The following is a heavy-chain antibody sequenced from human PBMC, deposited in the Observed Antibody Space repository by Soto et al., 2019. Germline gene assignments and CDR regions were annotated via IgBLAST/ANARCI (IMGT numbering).Heavy chain of an antibody. CDR3: ARDSGARYFDS. J-gene: IGHJ4*02. CDR2: IYYSGST. V-gene: IGHV4-59*01. Sequence: SETLSLTCTVSGGSISSYYWSWIRQPPGKGLEWIGYIYYSGSTNYNPSLKSRVTISVDTSKNQFSLKLSSVTAADTAVYYCARDSGARYFDSWGQGTLVTVSS. CDR1: GGSISSYY. D-gene: IGHD3-10*01.